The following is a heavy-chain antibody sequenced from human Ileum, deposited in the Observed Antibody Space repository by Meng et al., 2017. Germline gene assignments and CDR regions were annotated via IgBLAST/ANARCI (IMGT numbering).Heavy chain of an antibody. V-gene: IGHV3-7*01. D-gene: IGHD6-19*01. CDR3: VRDPGWGAFDI. CDR2: IKQDGSEK. CDR1: GFTFSSYW. J-gene: IGHJ3*02. Sequence: GGSLRLSCAASGFTFSSYWMSWVRQAPGKGLELVSNIKQDGSEKYYVDSVKGRFTISRDNAKNTLYLQMNSLRAEDTAIYYCVRDPGWGAFDIWGQGTVVTVSS.